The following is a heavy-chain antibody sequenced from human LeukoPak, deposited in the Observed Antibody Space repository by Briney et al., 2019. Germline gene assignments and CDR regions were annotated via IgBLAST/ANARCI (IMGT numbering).Heavy chain of an antibody. J-gene: IGHJ4*02. Sequence: GGSLRLSCAASGFSFSTYSMNWVRQAPGKGLEWVSLISGSSTTIYYADSVKGRFTISRDNAKNSLYLQMSSLRDEDTAVYYCARDPSRVAAADYFDYWGQGTLVTVSS. CDR3: ARDPSRVAAADYFDY. CDR2: ISGSSTTI. D-gene: IGHD6-13*01. V-gene: IGHV3-48*02. CDR1: GFSFSTYS.